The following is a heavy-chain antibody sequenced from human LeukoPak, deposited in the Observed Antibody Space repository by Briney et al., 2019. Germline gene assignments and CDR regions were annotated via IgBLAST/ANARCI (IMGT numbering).Heavy chain of an antibody. CDR1: GGSISSYY. J-gene: IGHJ4*02. CDR3: ARATRLPSYYFDY. CDR2: MYSSGS. V-gene: IGHV4-4*07. D-gene: IGHD5-12*01. Sequence: KPSETLSLTCTVSGGSISSYYLSWIRQTAGKGLEWIGRMYSSGSNYNPSLKSRVTMSIDTSKNQFSLKLSSVTAADTAVYYCARATRLPSYYFDYWGQGTLVTVSS.